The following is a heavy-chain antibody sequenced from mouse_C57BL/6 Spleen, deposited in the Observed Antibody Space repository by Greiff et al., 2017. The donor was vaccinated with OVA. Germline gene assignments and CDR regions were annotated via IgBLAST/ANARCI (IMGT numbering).Heavy chain of an antibody. CDR2: IHPNSGST. CDR1: GYTFTSYW. CDR3: ARPHYYGSSYDAMDY. Sequence: QVQLKQPGAELVKPGASVKLSCKASGYTFTSYWMHWVKQRPGQGLEWIGMIHPNSGSTNYNEKFKSKATLTVDKSSSTAYMQLSSLTSEYSAVYYCARPHYYGSSYDAMDYWGQGTSVTVSS. D-gene: IGHD1-1*01. V-gene: IGHV1-64*01. J-gene: IGHJ4*01.